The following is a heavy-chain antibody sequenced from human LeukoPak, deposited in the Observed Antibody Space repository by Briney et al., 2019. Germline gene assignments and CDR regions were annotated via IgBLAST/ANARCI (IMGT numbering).Heavy chain of an antibody. CDR1: GFTVSDYY. D-gene: IGHD1-1*01. V-gene: IGHV3-53*01. CDR3: ARGGAFYWNPRY. CDR2: LYTDDTT. J-gene: IGHJ4*02. Sequence: GGSLRLSCVASGFTVSDYYMSCVRQARGAGLEWVSLLYTDDTTIYADSVEGRFTISRDDSKNTIYLHMTTLRGEDTAVYYCARGGAFYWNPRYWGQGTLVTVSS.